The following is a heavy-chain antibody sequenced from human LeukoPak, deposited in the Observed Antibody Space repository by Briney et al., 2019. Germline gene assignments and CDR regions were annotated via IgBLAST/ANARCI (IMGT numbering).Heavy chain of an antibody. V-gene: IGHV2-5*01. Sequence: KSGPTLVNPTQTLTLTCTFSGFSLSTSGVGVGRIRQPPGKALEWLALIYWNDDKRYSPSLKSRLTITKDTSKNQVVLTMTNMDPVDTATYYCAHSGTVTTPHDAFDIWGQGTMVTVSS. D-gene: IGHD4-17*01. CDR3: AHSGTVTTPHDAFDI. CDR1: GFSLSTSGVG. J-gene: IGHJ3*02. CDR2: IYWNDDK.